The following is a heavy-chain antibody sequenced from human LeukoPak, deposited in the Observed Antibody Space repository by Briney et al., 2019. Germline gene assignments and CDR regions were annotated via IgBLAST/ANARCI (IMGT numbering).Heavy chain of an antibody. J-gene: IGHJ4*02. Sequence: GGSLRLSCAASGFTFSSYAMSWVRQAPGKGLEWVSTINGNSDLIYYSDSVEGRFTISRDNSKNTLYLQMSSLRAEDTAVYYCASTSGYDFWDMGYWGQGTLVTVSS. V-gene: IGHV3-23*01. CDR1: GFTFSSYA. D-gene: IGHD5-12*01. CDR2: INGNSDLI. CDR3: ASTSGYDFWDMGY.